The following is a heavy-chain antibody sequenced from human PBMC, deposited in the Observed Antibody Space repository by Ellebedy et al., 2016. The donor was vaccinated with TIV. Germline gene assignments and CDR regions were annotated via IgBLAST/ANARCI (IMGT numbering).Heavy chain of an antibody. Sequence: MPSETLSLTCTVSGGSISSYYWSWIRQPPGKGLEWIGYIYYSGSTNYNPSLKSRVTISVDTSKNQFSLKLSSVTAADTAVYSCARVPGYSSGWYPDWYFDLWGRGTLVTVSS. D-gene: IGHD6-19*01. CDR2: IYYSGST. V-gene: IGHV4-59*01. J-gene: IGHJ2*01. CDR3: ARVPGYSSGWYPDWYFDL. CDR1: GGSISSYY.